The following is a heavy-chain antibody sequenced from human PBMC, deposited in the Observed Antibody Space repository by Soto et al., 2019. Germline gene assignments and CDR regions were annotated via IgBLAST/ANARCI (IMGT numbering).Heavy chain of an antibody. CDR2: ISGSGGAT. D-gene: IGHD4-4*01. CDR1: GFTFSSYA. V-gene: IGHV3-23*01. J-gene: IGHJ4*02. CDR3: TTDRFYSPVDH. Sequence: GGSLRLSCEASGFTFSSYAMNWVRQAPGKGLEWISVISGSGGATYFADSVKGRFAISRDDSENTLYLQMNSLKTEDTAVYYCTTDRFYSPVDHWGQGTLVTVSS.